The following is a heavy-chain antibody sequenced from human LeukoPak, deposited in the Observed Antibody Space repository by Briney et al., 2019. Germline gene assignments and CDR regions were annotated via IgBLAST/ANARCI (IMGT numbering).Heavy chain of an antibody. V-gene: IGHV1-69*01. D-gene: IGHD3-22*01. J-gene: IGHJ3*02. CDR2: IIPIFGTA. CDR3: ARDTDDYYDSSGYLTNII. CDR1: GGTFSSYA. Sequence: SSVTVSCKASGGTFSSYAISWVRQAPGQGLEWMGGIIPIFGTANYAQKFQGRVTITADESTSTAYMELSSLRSEDTAVYYCARDTDDYYDSSGYLTNIIWGQGTMVTVSS.